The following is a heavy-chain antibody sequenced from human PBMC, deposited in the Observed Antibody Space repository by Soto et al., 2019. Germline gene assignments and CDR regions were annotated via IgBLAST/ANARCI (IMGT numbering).Heavy chain of an antibody. D-gene: IGHD7-27*01. Sequence: QVQLVESGGGVVQPGRSLRLSCAASGFSFSISPMHWVRQAPGKGPEWVALISYDGTNKFYADSVKGRFTISRDNSKSTPYLQVDSVRPEDAAVYYCARDPKTSGGQHWAFNYFDSWGQGTLVTVSS. J-gene: IGHJ4*02. CDR2: ISYDGTNK. CDR1: GFSFSISP. CDR3: ARDPKTSGGQHWAFNYFDS. V-gene: IGHV3-30-3*01.